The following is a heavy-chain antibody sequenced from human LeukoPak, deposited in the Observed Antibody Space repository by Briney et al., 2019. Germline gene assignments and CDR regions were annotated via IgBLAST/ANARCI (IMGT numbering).Heavy chain of an antibody. Sequence: GGSLRLSCGASGFSFSSYGMSWVRQAPGEGLEWVSSIAGSTRSTYYADSVKGRFTISRDNSKNTLYLQMKSLRAEDTAVYYCAKGGGYEAQYYYYYLDVWGKGTTVTISS. CDR2: IAGSTRST. J-gene: IGHJ6*03. CDR1: GFSFSSYG. CDR3: AKGGGYEAQYYYYYLDV. V-gene: IGHV3-23*01. D-gene: IGHD5-12*01.